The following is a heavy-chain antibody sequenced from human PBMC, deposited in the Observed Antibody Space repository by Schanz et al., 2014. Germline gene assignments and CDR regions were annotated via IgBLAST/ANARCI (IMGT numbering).Heavy chain of an antibody. CDR3: ARDLPRTFLFDY. CDR1: GFTFSSYA. CDR2: ISSSSSTI. V-gene: IGHV3-48*01. J-gene: IGHJ4*02. Sequence: EVQLVESGGGLVKPGGSLRLSCAASGFTFSSYAMSWVRQAPGKGLEWVAYISSSSSTIHYADSVKGRFTISRDNAKNSLYLQMDSLRAEDTAVYYCARDLPRTFLFDYWGQGTLVTVSS.